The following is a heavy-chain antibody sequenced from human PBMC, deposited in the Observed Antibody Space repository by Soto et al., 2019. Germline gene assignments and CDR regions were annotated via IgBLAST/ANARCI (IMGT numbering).Heavy chain of an antibody. CDR3: AREYCSSTSCYPNWFDP. D-gene: IGHD2-2*01. CDR2: IIPILGIA. V-gene: IGHV1-69*04. CDR1: VGTFSIYT. Sequence: SVKVSCTASVGTFSIYTISCVRQAPGQGLEWMGRIIPILGIANYAQKFQGRFTISRDNAKNSLYLQMNSLRAEDTAVYYCAREYCSSTSCYPNWFDPWGQGTLVTVSS. J-gene: IGHJ5*02.